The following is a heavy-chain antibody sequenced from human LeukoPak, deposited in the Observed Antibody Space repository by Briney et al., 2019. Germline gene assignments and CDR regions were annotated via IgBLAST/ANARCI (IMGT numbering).Heavy chain of an antibody. D-gene: IGHD6-13*01. CDR1: GGSISSYY. CDR2: IYYSGST. Sequence: SETLSLTCTVSGGSISSYYWSWLRQPPGKGLEWIGYIYYSGSTNYNPSLKSRVTISVDTSQNQFSLKLSSVTAADTAVYYCARVATAAAPYPVFDYWGQGTLVTVSS. J-gene: IGHJ4*02. V-gene: IGHV4-59*01. CDR3: ARVATAAAPYPVFDY.